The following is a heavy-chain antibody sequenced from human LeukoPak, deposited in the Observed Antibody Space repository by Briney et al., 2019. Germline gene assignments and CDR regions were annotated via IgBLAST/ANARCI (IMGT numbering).Heavy chain of an antibody. CDR1: GFTFSSYS. V-gene: IGHV3-21*01. Sequence: GGSLKLSCAASGFTFSSYSVNWVRQAPGKGLEWVSSISSSSSYIVYADSVKGRFTISRDNAKNSLYLQMISLRAEDTAVYYCVRDRSYGFHFDYWGQGTLVTVSS. CDR2: ISSSSSYI. J-gene: IGHJ4*02. D-gene: IGHD5-18*01. CDR3: VRDRSYGFHFDY.